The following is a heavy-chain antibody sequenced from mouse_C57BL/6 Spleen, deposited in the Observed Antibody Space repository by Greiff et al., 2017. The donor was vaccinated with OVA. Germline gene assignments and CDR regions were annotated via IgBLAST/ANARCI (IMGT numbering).Heavy chain of an antibody. CDR1: GYTFTSYW. J-gene: IGHJ3*01. V-gene: IGHV1-64*01. D-gene: IGHD1-1*01. CDR3: ARSGTVVATRAWFAY. CDR2: IHPNSGST. Sequence: VQLQQPGAELVKPGASVKLSCKASGYTFTSYWMHWVKQRPGQGLEWIGMIHPNSGSTNYNEKFKSKATLTVDKSSSTAYMQLSSLTSEDSAVYDCARSGTVVATRAWFAYWGQGTLVTVSA.